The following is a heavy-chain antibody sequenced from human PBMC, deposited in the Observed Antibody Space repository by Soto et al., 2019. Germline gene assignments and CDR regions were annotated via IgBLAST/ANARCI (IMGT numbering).Heavy chain of an antibody. V-gene: IGHV1-18*01. D-gene: IGHD4-17*01. J-gene: IGHJ2*01. CDR2: ISAYNGNT. Sequence: QAQLEQSGPEVKKPGASVNVSCKASGYTFSSYSISWVRQAPGQGLEWMGWISAYNGNTNYAQKLKGRVTMTRDTYTKTVNMELRSLTSVDTAVYYCARAVYGGNSGSWYSDLWGRGTLVTVSS. CDR3: ARAVYGGNSGSWYSDL. CDR1: GYTFSSYS.